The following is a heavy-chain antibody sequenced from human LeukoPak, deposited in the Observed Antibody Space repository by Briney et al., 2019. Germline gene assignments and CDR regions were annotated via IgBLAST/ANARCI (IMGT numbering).Heavy chain of an antibody. Sequence: GGSLRLSCAASGFTFSSYGMHWVRQAPGKGLEWVAVISYDGSNKYYADSVKGRFTISRDNSKNTLYLQMNSLRAEDTAVYYCARALGYDSSGYYARMWFDPWGQGTLVTVSS. CDR2: ISYDGSNK. D-gene: IGHD3-22*01. CDR3: ARALGYDSSGYYARMWFDP. J-gene: IGHJ5*02. V-gene: IGHV3-30*03. CDR1: GFTFSSYG.